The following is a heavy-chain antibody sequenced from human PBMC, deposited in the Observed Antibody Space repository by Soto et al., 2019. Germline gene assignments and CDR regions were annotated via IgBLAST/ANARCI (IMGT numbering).Heavy chain of an antibody. D-gene: IGHD2-8*01. CDR3: ARDIESVTAKHFFYYYAMDV. Sequence: QGQLVQSGAEVKKPGASVKLSCKASGFTFSNYGLNWVRQAPGQGLEWMGWVSANNGHTNYAQNLQGRVSMTTDTSTSTAYMELIGLTFDDTAVYYCARDIESVTAKHFFYYYAMDVWGQGTTVTVSS. CDR2: VSANNGHT. V-gene: IGHV1-18*01. CDR1: GFTFSNYG. J-gene: IGHJ6*02.